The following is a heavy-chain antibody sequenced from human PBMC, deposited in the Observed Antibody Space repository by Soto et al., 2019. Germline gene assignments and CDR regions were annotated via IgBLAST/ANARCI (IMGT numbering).Heavy chain of an antibody. J-gene: IGHJ4*02. CDR1: GGTFSSYA. V-gene: IGHV1-69*01. CDR3: ARDGGNYDSSGYYYSFADY. CDR2: IIPIFGTA. D-gene: IGHD3-22*01. Sequence: QVQLVQSGAEVKKPGSSVKVSCKASGGTFSSYAISWVRQAPGQGLEWTGGIIPIFGTANYAQKFQGRVTITADESTSTAYMELSSLRSEDTAVYYCARDGGNYDSSGYYYSFADYWGQGTLVTVSS.